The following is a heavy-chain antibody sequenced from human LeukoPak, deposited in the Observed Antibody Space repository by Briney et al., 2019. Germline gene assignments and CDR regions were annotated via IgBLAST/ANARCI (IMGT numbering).Heavy chain of an antibody. Sequence: ASVKFSCKASGYTFTSYGISWVPHPPGQGLEWGGSLTACNGNTNYAQKLQGRVTMTTDTSTSTAYMELRSLRSDDTAVYYCARVVVVPAANYYYYYMDVWGKGTTVTVSS. CDR1: GYTFTSYG. D-gene: IGHD2-2*01. CDR2: LTACNGNT. V-gene: IGHV1-18*01. CDR3: ARVVVVPAANYYYYYMDV. J-gene: IGHJ6*03.